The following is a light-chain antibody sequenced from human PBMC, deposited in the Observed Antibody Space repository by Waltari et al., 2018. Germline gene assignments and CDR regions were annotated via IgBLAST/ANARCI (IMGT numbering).Light chain of an antibody. J-gene: IGKJ2*01. CDR1: QSISTN. Sequence: IVMTQSPATLSVSPGERATLSCRASQSISTNLAWFQEKPGQAPRLLVYGAATRATGVPARVGGSGSGTYFTLVISSRQSEDFAVYYCQQYDKWLRYSFGQGTKLEIK. V-gene: IGKV3-15*01. CDR2: GAA. CDR3: QQYDKWLRYS.